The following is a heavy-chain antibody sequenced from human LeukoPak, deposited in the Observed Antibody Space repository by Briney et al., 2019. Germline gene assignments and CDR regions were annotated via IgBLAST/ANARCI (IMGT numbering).Heavy chain of an antibody. V-gene: IGHV4-34*01. Sequence: SETLSLTCAVYGGSFSGYYWSWIRQPPGKGLEWIGEINHSGSTNYNPSLKSRVTISVDTSKNQFSLKLSSVTAADTAVYYCARDDPNKYYFDYWGQGTLVTVSS. D-gene: IGHD2/OR15-2a*01. CDR1: GGSFSGYY. J-gene: IGHJ4*02. CDR3: ARDDPNKYYFDY. CDR2: INHSGST.